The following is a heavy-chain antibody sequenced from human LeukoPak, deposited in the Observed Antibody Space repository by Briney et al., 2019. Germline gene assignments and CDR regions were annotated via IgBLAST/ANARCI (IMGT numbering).Heavy chain of an antibody. CDR2: IYYSGST. CDR1: GCSISSYY. V-gene: IGHV4-59*01. D-gene: IGHD5-12*01. Sequence: SETLSLTCTVSGCSISSYYLRWIRQPPGKGLEWIGYIYYSGSTNYNPSLKSRVTISVDTSKNQFSLKLSPVTAADTAMYYWARISGYDWESFYDYWGQGSLVTVSS. J-gene: IGHJ4*02. CDR3: ARISGYDWESFYDY.